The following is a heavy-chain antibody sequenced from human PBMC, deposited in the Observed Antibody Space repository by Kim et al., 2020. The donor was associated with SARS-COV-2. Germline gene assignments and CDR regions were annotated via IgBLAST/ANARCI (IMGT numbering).Heavy chain of an antibody. Sequence: GGSLRLSCAASGFTFDDYAMHWVRQAPGKGLEWVSGISWNSGSIGYADSVKGRFTISRDNAKNSLYLQMNSLRAEDTALYYCAKDWGYGVATITPYAFDIWGQGTMVTVSS. CDR1: GFTFDDYA. CDR3: AKDWGYGVATITPYAFDI. CDR2: ISWNSGSI. D-gene: IGHD5-12*01. V-gene: IGHV3-9*01. J-gene: IGHJ3*02.